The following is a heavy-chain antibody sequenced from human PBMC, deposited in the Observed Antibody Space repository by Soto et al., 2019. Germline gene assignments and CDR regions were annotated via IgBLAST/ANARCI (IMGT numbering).Heavy chain of an antibody. J-gene: IGHJ4*02. CDR2: ISPYNGNA. Sequence: ASVKVSCKASGYGFTIYGLSWVRQAPGQGLEWMAWISPYNGNANYAQKFQGRVSLTMTSVTAADTAVYYCARTPFRLALGTVLCYFDDWGQGTLVTVSS. CDR3: VLCYFDD. V-gene: IGHV1-18*01. D-gene: IGHD3-10*01. CDR1: GYGFTIYG.